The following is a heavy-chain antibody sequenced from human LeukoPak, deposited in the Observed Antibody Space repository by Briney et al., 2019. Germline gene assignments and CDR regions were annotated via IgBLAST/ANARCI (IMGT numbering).Heavy chain of an antibody. Sequence: PGGSLTLSCAPSGFTYSNAWKKWAPRAPGRGREWGGRNKTKTEGGTTDYAAPVKRRLNISRDESTNTLNLQLNRLKTEETALNFCSREVVVVAASFSLWGRGTVVSVS. CDR1: GFTYSNAW. D-gene: IGHD2-15*01. CDR2: NKTKTEGGTT. CDR3: SREVVVVAASFSL. J-gene: IGHJ4*02. V-gene: IGHV3-15*07.